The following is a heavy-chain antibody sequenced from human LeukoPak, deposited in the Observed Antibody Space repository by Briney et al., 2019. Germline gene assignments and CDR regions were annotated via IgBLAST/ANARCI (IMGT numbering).Heavy chain of an antibody. CDR1: GFTVITND. D-gene: IGHD1-14*01. J-gene: IGHJ4*02. CDR2: LYSDGNT. Sequence: GGSLRLSCAASGFTVITNDMTWVRPAPGKGLEWVSVLYSDGNTKYADSVQGRFTISRDNSKNTLYPEMNSLSPDDTAVYYCARGVEPLAANTLAYWGQGTLVTVSS. CDR3: ARGVEPLAANTLAY. V-gene: IGHV3-53*01.